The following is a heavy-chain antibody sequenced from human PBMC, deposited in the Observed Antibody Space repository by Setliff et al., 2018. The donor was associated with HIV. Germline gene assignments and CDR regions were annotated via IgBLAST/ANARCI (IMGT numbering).Heavy chain of an antibody. V-gene: IGHV4-59*08. Sequence: SETLSLTCTISGGFISNHYWNWIRQPPGKGLEWIGSTHYSGSSYYSPSLKSRVTISVDKSNNQFSLKLTSVTAADTAVYYCARAPPGIQNDAFDVWGQGTMVTVAS. CDR3: ARAPPGIQNDAFDV. CDR2: THYSGSS. CDR1: GGFISNHY. J-gene: IGHJ3*01.